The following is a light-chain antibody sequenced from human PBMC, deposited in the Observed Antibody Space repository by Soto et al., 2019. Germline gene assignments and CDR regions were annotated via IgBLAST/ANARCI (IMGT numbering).Light chain of an antibody. Sequence: DIQMTQSPSSLSASVRDRVTITCRASQGIGEYLAWYQQEPGKVPRLLIHSASTLQSGVPSRFSGSGSETDFTLTISSLQPEDVATYYCHRYNSAPLAFGGGTKVEIK. CDR2: SAS. J-gene: IGKJ4*01. V-gene: IGKV1-27*01. CDR1: QGIGEY. CDR3: HRYNSAPLA.